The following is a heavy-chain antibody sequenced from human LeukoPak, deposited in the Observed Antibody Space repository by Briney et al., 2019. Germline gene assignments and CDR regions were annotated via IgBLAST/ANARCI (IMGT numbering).Heavy chain of an antibody. CDR2: INPKNGDT. CDR3: ARATGSSDFDF. CDR1: GYTFTGNY. D-gene: IGHD1-1*01. Sequence: GASVKVSCKPSGYTFTGNYLHWVRQAPGQGLEWMGWINPKNGDTNYAQQFQGRVTMTRDTSISTVYMDLSRLRSDDTAVYYCARATGSSDFDFWGQGTLVTVSS. V-gene: IGHV1-2*02. J-gene: IGHJ4*02.